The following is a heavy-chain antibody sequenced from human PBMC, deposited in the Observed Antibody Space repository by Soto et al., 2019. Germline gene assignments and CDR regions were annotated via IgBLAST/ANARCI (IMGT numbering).Heavy chain of an antibody. J-gene: IGHJ4*02. D-gene: IGHD6-19*01. CDR3: ARWAAGSSTFDQ. V-gene: IGHV4-59*08. Sequence: QVQLQESGPGLVKPSETLSLTCTVSGGSISTYYWSWIRQPPGKGLEWIGYIYYSGSTNYNPSLKSRVTMSIDTSKNRLSRKLTSVTAADTAVYYCARWAAGSSTFDQWGQGTLVTVSS. CDR1: GGSISTYY. CDR2: IYYSGST.